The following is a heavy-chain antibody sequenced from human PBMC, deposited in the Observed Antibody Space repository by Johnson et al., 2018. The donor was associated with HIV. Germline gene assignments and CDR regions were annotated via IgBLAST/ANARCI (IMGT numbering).Heavy chain of an antibody. CDR1: GFTVSSNY. CDR2: IYSGGTT. J-gene: IGHJ3*02. D-gene: IGHD3-16*02. CDR3: ATELSLLRDAFDI. V-gene: IGHV3-66*03. Sequence: VQLVESGGGLIQPGGSLRLSCAVSGFTVSSNYMSWVRQGPGKGLEWVSVIYSGGTTNYADSVKGRFTISRDNFKNRLYLQMDSLRAEDTAVYYCATELSLLRDAFDIWGQGTMVTVSS.